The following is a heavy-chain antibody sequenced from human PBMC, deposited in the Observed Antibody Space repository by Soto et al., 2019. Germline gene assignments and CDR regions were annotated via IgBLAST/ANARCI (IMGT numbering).Heavy chain of an antibody. CDR3: ARVHVMVVAGSTFDY. Sequence: PSETLSLTCIVSGDSVSSGSYHWSWIRQPPGKGPEWIASIYHGGTTFYNPSLKSRITISVDTSNNQFSLKLTSVTAADTAVYYCARVHVMVVAGSTFDYWGHGTLVTAPQ. D-gene: IGHD6-19*01. CDR2: IYHGGTT. V-gene: IGHV4-38-2*02. CDR1: GDSVSSGSYH. J-gene: IGHJ4*01.